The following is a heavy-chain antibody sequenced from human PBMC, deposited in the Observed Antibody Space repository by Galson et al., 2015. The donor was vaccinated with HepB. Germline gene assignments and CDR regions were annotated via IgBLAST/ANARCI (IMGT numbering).Heavy chain of an antibody. CDR3: ATQPAGDYDSSGYSDY. D-gene: IGHD3-22*01. CDR1: GITFSSYR. V-gene: IGHV3-48*02. J-gene: IGHJ4*02. CDR2: ISSSSSTI. Sequence: SLRLSCAASGITFSSYRMNWVRQAPGKGLEWVSYISSSSSTIKYADSVKGRFTISRDNAKNSLYLQMNSLRDEDTAVYYCATQPAGDYDSSGYSDYWGQGTLVTVSS.